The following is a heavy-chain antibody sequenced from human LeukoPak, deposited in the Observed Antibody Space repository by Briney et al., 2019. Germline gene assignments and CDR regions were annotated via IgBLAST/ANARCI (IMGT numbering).Heavy chain of an antibody. J-gene: IGHJ4*02. CDR1: GFTFSSYE. V-gene: IGHV3-48*03. Sequence: PGGSLRLSCAVSGFTFSSYEMNWVRQAPGKGLEWVSYISSSGSTIYYADSLKGRFTISRDNAKNSLYLQMNSLRTEDTAVYYCASGCRSGADYWGQGTLVTVSS. CDR3: ASGCRSGADY. CDR2: ISSSGSTI. D-gene: IGHD5-18*01.